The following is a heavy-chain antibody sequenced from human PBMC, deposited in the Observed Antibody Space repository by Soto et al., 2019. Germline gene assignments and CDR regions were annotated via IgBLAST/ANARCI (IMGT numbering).Heavy chain of an antibody. CDR3: ATPSAPYSSSNDAFDY. J-gene: IGHJ4*02. CDR1: GFTFSSYD. D-gene: IGHD6-6*01. Sequence: QVQLVESGGGVVQPGRSLRLSCAASGFTFSSYDMHWVRQAPGKGLEWVAVISYDGSNKYYADSVKGRFTISRDNSKNTLYLQMNSLRAEDTAVYYCATPSAPYSSSNDAFDYWGQGTLVTVSS. CDR2: ISYDGSNK. V-gene: IGHV3-30*03.